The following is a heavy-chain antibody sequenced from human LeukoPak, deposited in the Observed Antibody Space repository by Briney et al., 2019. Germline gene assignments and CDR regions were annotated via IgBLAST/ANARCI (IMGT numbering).Heavy chain of an antibody. J-gene: IGHJ6*03. CDR1: GFTFDDYG. V-gene: IGHV3-20*04. CDR3: ARGGYYYYYYMDV. Sequence: PGGSLRLSCEASGFTFDDYGMSWVRQAPGRGLEWVSGINWNGGSTRYADSVKGRFTISRDNAKNSLYMQMNSLRAEDTALYYCARGGYYYYYYMDVWGKGTTVTVSS. CDR2: INWNGGST.